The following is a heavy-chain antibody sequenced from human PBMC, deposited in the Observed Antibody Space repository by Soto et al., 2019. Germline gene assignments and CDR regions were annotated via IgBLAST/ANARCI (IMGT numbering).Heavy chain of an antibody. Sequence: VKVSCKASGYTFTSYAMHWVRQAPGQRLEWMGWINAGNGNTKYSQKFQGRVTITRDTSASTAYMELSSLRSEDTAVYYCAREFEPKTSLWFGAPHIYYYYGMDVWGQGTTVTVSS. CDR3: AREFEPKTSLWFGAPHIYYYYGMDV. CDR2: INAGNGNT. J-gene: IGHJ6*02. CDR1: GYTFTSYA. D-gene: IGHD3-10*01. V-gene: IGHV1-3*01.